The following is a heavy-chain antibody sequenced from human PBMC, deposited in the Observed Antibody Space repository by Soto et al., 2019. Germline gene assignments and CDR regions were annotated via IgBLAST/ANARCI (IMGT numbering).Heavy chain of an antibody. V-gene: IGHV4-39*01. CDR2: IYYSGST. D-gene: IGHD1-26*01. J-gene: IGHJ4*02. CDR1: GGSISSSSYY. CDR3: ARRSYDRDY. Sequence: SETLSLTCTVSGGSISSSSYYWGWIRQPPGKGLEWIGSIYYSGSTYYNPSLKSRVTISVDTSKNQFSLKLSSVTTADTAVYYCARRSYDRDYWGQGTLVTVSS.